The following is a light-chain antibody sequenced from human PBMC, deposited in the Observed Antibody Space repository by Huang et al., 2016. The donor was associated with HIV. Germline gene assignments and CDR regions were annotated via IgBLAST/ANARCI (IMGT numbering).Light chain of an antibody. Sequence: DIQMTQFPSTLSASIGERVSITCRASQSISASLAWYQQKPGKAPKLLIYKATSLEVGVPPRFSGSGSGTDFTLTISGLQPDDIATYYCQQFTSYSVTFGQGTKIEIK. CDR3: QQFTSYSVT. V-gene: IGKV1-5*03. J-gene: IGKJ2*01. CDR2: KAT. CDR1: QSISAS.